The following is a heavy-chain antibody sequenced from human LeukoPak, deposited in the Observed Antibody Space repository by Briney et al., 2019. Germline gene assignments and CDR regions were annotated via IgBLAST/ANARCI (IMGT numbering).Heavy chain of an antibody. CDR3: ARGEYSSGWYWFDP. CDR1: GGSISSYY. J-gene: IGHJ5*02. V-gene: IGHV4-59*12. Sequence: SETLSLTCTVSGGSISSYYWSWIRQPPGKGLEWIGYIYYSGSTNYNPSLKSRVTISVDKSKNQFSLILSSVTAADTAVYYCARGEYSSGWYWFDPWGQGTLVTVSS. CDR2: IYYSGST. D-gene: IGHD6-19*01.